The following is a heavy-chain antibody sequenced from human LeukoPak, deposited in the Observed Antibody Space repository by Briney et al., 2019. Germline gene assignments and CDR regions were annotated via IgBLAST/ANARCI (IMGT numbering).Heavy chain of an antibody. CDR2: INPNTGNP. D-gene: IGHD3-16*02. CDR1: GGTFSSYA. J-gene: IGHJ4*02. V-gene: IGHV7-4-1*02. CDR3: ARAYQRLGELSLPDY. Sequence: ASVKVSCKASGGTFSSYAISWVRQAPGRGLEWMGWINPNTGNPTYAQGFTGRFVFSLDTSVSTTYLQISSLKAEDTAVYYCARAYQRLGELSLPDYWGQGTLVTVSS.